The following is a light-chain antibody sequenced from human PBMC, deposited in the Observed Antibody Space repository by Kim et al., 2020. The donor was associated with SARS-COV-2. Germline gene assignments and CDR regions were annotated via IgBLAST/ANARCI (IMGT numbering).Light chain of an antibody. J-gene: IGLJ2*01. CDR3: FSRYSNDNVV. CDR1: SLIRYY. CDR2: VRN. Sequence: VALGLKVRMTRQGDSLIRYYATWDQQKPVQALIVGIYVRNNMPSGIPDLFSVSISVNTASLSITGTQAGDEADYYCFSRYSNDNVVFGGGTQLTLL. V-gene: IGLV3-19*01.